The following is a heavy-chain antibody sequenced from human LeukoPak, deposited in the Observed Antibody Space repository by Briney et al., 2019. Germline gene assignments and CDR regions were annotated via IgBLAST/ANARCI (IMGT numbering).Heavy chain of an antibody. CDR2: ISFSGSTI. V-gene: IGHV3-11*01. D-gene: IGHD5-24*01. CDR1: GFTFSDYY. J-gene: IGHJ5*02. Sequence: GGSLRLSCAASGFTFSDYYMSWIRQAPGKGLEWVSYISFSGSTIYYADSVKGRFTISRDNAKNSLYLQMNSLRAEDTAVYFCARAIEMTTIFSPFDPWGQGTLVTVSS. CDR3: ARAIEMTTIFSPFDP.